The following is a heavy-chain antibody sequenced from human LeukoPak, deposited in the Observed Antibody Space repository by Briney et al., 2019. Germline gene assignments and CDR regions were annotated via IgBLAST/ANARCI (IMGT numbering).Heavy chain of an antibody. J-gene: IGHJ3*02. CDR1: GYSVTSYW. D-gene: IGHD4-23*01. CDR3: ASSAQFYDYGGKNAFDI. Sequence: GESLKISCKGSGYSVTSYWIGWVRQMPGKGLEWMGIIYPGDSDTRYSPSFQGQVTISADKSISTAYLQWSSLKASDTAMYYCASSAQFYDYGGKNAFDIWGQGTMVTVSS. CDR2: IYPGDSDT. V-gene: IGHV5-51*01.